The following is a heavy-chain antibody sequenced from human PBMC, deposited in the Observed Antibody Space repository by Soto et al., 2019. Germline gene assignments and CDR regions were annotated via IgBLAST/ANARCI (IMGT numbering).Heavy chain of an antibody. D-gene: IGHD6-6*01. Sequence: EVQLLESGGGLVQPGGSLRLSCAASGFTFSSYAMSWVRQAPGKGLEWVSAISGSGGSTYYADSVKGRFTISRDNSKNALYLQMNSLRAEDTAVYYCAKDHFMAPRPSDYWGQGTLVTVSS. J-gene: IGHJ4*02. CDR2: ISGSGGST. CDR3: AKDHFMAPRPSDY. CDR1: GFTFSSYA. V-gene: IGHV3-23*01.